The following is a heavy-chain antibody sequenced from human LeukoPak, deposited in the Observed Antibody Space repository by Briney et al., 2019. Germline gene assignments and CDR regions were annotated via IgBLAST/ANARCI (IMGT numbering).Heavy chain of an antibody. CDR3: ARVESGYYDSFDT. CDR1: GDSISSSSYY. D-gene: IGHD3-22*01. Sequence: PSETLSLTCTVPGDSISSSSYYWGWIRQPPGKGLEYIGTIYYTGDAYYYPSLKGRVTISIDTSRKQFSLRLNSVTAADTAVYYCARVESGYYDSFDTWGQGTMVIVSS. CDR2: IYYTGDA. V-gene: IGHV4-39*07. J-gene: IGHJ3*02.